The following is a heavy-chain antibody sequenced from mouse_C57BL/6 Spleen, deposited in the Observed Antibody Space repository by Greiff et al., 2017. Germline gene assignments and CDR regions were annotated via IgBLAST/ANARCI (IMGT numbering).Heavy chain of an antibody. Sequence: VQLQQSGPELVKPGASVKISCKASGYAFSSPWMNWVKQRPGKGLEWIGRIYPGDGDTNYNGKFKGKATLTADKSSSTAYMQLSSLTSEDSAVYFCASYYYGSSPAWFAYWGQGTLVTVSA. CDR1: GYAFSSPW. D-gene: IGHD1-1*01. CDR2: IYPGDGDT. CDR3: ASYYYGSSPAWFAY. J-gene: IGHJ3*01. V-gene: IGHV1-82*01.